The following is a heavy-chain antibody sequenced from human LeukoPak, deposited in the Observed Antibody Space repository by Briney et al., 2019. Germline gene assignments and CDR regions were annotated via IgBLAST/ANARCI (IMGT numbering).Heavy chain of an antibody. CDR2: INHSGST. V-gene: IGHV4-34*01. J-gene: IGHJ4*02. D-gene: IGHD1-14*01. Sequence: SETLSLTCAVYGGSFSGYYWSWIRQPPGKGLEWIGEINHSGSTNYNPSLKSRVTISVDTSKNQFPLKLSSVTAADTAVYYCARDPRGNRDYWGQGTLVTVSS. CDR1: GGSFSGYY. CDR3: ARDPRGNRDY.